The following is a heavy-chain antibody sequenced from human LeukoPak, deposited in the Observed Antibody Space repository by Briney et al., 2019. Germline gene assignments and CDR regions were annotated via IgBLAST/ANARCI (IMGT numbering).Heavy chain of an antibody. CDR2: TYYSGST. D-gene: IGHD6-6*01. Sequence: PSETLSLTCTVSGASVSSDYWSWIRQPPGKGLEWIGYTYYSGSTNYNPSLKSRVTISVDTSKNQFSLKLSSVTAADTAVYYCARPALEYSSSCWFDSWGQGTLVTVSS. CDR3: ARPALEYSSSCWFDS. CDR1: GASVSSDY. J-gene: IGHJ5*01. V-gene: IGHV4-59*08.